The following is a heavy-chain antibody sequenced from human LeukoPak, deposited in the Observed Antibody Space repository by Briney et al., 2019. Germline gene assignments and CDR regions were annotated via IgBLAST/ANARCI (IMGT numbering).Heavy chain of an antibody. CDR3: ARVQVGATLYYMDV. D-gene: IGHD1-26*01. CDR2: IYSGGST. J-gene: IGHJ6*03. CDR1: GFTFSSYA. Sequence: GGSLRLSCAASGFTFSSYAMSWVRQAPGKGLEWVSVIYSGGSTYYADSVKGRFTISRDNSKNTLYLQMNSLRAEDTAVYYCARVQVGATLYYMDVWGKGTTVTISS. V-gene: IGHV3-66*01.